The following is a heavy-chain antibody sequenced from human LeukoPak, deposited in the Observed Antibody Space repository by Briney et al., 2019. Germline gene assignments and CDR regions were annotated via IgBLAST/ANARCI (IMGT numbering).Heavy chain of an antibody. Sequence: GGSLRLSCAASGFTFSSYSMNWVRQAPGKGLEWVSSISSSSSYIYYADSVKGRFTISRDNAKNSLYLQMNSLRAEDTAVYYCASSNRYRTNGVCYRNWGQGTLVTVSS. V-gene: IGHV3-21*01. CDR2: ISSSSSYI. CDR3: ASSNRYRTNGVCYRN. D-gene: IGHD2-8*01. CDR1: GFTFSSYS. J-gene: IGHJ4*02.